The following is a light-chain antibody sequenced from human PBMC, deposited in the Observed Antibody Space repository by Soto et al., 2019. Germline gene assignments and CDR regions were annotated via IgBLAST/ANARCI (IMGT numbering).Light chain of an antibody. CDR3: QQSYSTPT. Sequence: DIQMTQSPSSLSASVGDRVTITCRASQSVSIYVNWYQQKPGKAPILLIYASSSLQSGVPSRCSGSGSGTDFTLTISSLEPEDFATYYCQQSYSTPTFGQGTKVDIK. CDR1: QSVSIY. V-gene: IGKV1-39*01. CDR2: ASS. J-gene: IGKJ2*01.